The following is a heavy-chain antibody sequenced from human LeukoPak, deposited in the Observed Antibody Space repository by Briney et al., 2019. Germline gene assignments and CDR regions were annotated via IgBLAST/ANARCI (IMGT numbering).Heavy chain of an antibody. D-gene: IGHD6-13*01. J-gene: IGHJ4*02. CDR2: IYWDDDK. Sequence: KEPGPTLVNPIQTLTLTCTFSGFSLSTSGVGVGWIRQPPRKALEWLAPIYWDDDKRYSPSLKSRLTITKDTSKNQVVLTLTNMDPVDTATYYCARGSVASAGSYFDYWGQGTLVTVSS. CDR3: ARGSVASAGSYFDY. CDR1: GFSLSTSGVG. V-gene: IGHV2-5*02.